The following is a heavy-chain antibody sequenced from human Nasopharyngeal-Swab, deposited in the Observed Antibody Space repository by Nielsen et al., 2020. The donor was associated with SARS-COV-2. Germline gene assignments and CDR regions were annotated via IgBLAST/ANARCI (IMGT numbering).Heavy chain of an antibody. CDR2: IIPIFGTS. D-gene: IGHD2-21*02. CDR1: GGTYSIYA. J-gene: IGHJ3*01. CDR3: ARMHCGGDCYSRGEDAFDL. Sequence: SVKVSCKASGGTYSIYAISWVRQAPGHGPEWMGGIIPIFGTSNYAQKFQGRVTITADEFTSTAYMELSSLRSVDTAVYYCARMHCGGDCYSRGEDAFDLWGQGTQVTVSS. V-gene: IGHV1-69*13.